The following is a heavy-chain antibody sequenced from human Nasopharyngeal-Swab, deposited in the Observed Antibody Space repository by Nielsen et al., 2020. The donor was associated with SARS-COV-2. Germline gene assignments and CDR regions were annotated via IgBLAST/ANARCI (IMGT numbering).Heavy chain of an antibody. CDR2: INAGNGNS. J-gene: IGHJ6*02. Sequence: ASVKVSCKASGYTFTTYAMHWVRQAPGQRLEWMGWINAGNGNSKYSQKFRGRVTITRDTSASTAYMELSSLRSEDTAVYYCARYVDYDILTGYYYYGMDVWGQGTTVTVSS. V-gene: IGHV1-3*01. D-gene: IGHD3-9*01. CDR3: ARYVDYDILTGYYYYGMDV. CDR1: GYTFTTYA.